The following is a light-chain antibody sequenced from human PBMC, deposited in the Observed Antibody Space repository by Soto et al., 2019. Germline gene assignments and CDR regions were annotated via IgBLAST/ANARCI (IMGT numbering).Light chain of an antibody. Sequence: QSVLTQPASVSGSPGQSITISCTGTSSEIGNYKYVSWYQHRPGKASKLIISELTNRRSGVSNRFYGLKSRNTASLTISGLLVEDESDSSCTLYSRSNTHVFGSGTKVTAL. CDR3: TLYSRSNTHV. J-gene: IGLJ1*01. CDR1: SSEIGNYKY. CDR2: ELT. V-gene: IGLV2-14*01.